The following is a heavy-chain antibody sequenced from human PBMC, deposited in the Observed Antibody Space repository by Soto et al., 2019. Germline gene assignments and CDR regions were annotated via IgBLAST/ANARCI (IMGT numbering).Heavy chain of an antibody. J-gene: IGHJ4*02. CDR1: GGTFSSYA. V-gene: IGHV1-69*13. CDR2: IIPIFGTA. D-gene: IGHD1-26*01. CDR3: ARWAAELVIYNFDE. Sequence: SVKVYCTASGGTFSSYAISWVRQAPGQGLEWMGGIIPIFGTANYAQKFQGRVTITADESTSTAYMELSSLRSEDTAVYYWARWAAELVIYNFDEWGEGNLVTV.